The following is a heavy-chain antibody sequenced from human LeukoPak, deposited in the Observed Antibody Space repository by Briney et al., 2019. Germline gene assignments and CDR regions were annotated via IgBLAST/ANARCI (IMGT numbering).Heavy chain of an antibody. CDR2: IRYDGTAQ. D-gene: IGHD1-7*01. J-gene: IGHJ3*01. V-gene: IGHV3-30*02. CDR1: GFTFNNYG. Sequence: GGSLRLSCGASGFTFNNYGMGWVRQAPGKGLEWVAFIRYDGTAQYYADSVKGRFTISRDNSKNTLFLQVNSVRPEDTAVYYCARGNSNGFDVWGQGTMVTVSS. CDR3: ARGNSNGFDV.